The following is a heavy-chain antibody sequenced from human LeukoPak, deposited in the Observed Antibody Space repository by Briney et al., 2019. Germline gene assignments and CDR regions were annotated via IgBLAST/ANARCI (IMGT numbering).Heavy chain of an antibody. CDR1: GGSISSSSYY. V-gene: IGHV4-39*07. J-gene: IGHJ6*03. D-gene: IGHD5-12*01. Sequence: SETLSLTCTVSGGSISSSSYYWGWIRQPPGKGLEWIGCMYHSESTYYNPSLKSRVTISVDTAKNQLSLKLSSVTAADTAVYYCAREGGYDILNDYYYYYYRDVWGKGTTVTISS. CDR3: AREGGYDILNDYYYYYYRDV. CDR2: MYHSEST.